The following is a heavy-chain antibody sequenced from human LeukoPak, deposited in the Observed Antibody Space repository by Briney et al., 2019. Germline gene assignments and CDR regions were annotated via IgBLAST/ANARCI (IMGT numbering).Heavy chain of an antibody. CDR3: TTVFLSPAATYYYYYGMDV. V-gene: IGHV3-15*01. Sequence: AGGSLRLSCAASGFTFSNAWMSWVRQAPGKGLEWVGRIKSKTDGGTTDYAAPVKGRFTISRDDSKNTLYLQMNSLKTEDTAVYYCTTVFLSPAATYYYYYGMDVWGQGTTVTVSS. D-gene: IGHD2-2*01. CDR2: IKSKTDGGTT. J-gene: IGHJ6*02. CDR1: GFTFSNAW.